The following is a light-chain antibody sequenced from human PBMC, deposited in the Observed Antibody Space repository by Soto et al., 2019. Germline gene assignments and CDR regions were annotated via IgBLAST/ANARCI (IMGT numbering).Light chain of an antibody. CDR3: QKYNSLYT. Sequence: DIQMTQSPTSLSASVGDRVTITCRASQDIRNFVAWYQQKPGKAPKLLIYAASTLQSGVPSRFSGSGSGTDFTLTINSLQPEDVATYSCQKYNSLYTFGQGTKLEIK. J-gene: IGKJ2*01. CDR2: AAS. V-gene: IGKV1-27*01. CDR1: QDIRNF.